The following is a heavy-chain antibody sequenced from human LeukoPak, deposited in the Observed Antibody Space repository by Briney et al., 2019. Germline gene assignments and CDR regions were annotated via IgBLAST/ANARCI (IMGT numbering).Heavy chain of an antibody. CDR2: IKLDGSEE. CDR1: GFTFSNYY. J-gene: IGHJ4*02. Sequence: GGSLRLPCAASGFTFSNYYMTWVRQAPGKGLEWVARIKLDGSEESYVDPVKGRFTISRDSAKNSLFLQMTSLRAEDTAVYYCATYVPTPRRGLDYWGQGTLVTVSS. CDR3: ATYVPTPRRGLDY. V-gene: IGHV3-7*01. D-gene: IGHD3-10*01.